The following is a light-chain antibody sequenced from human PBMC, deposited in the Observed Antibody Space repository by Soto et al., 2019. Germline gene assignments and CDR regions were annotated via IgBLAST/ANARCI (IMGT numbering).Light chain of an antibody. CDR2: AAS. J-gene: IGKJ3*01. Sequence: DIPMTQSPSSLSASVGDRVTITCRASQGIRNYLAWYQQKPGKVPKLLIYAASTLQSGVPSRFSGSGSGTDFTLTISSLQPEDVATYCCQEYNSDPFTLSTGTKVDIK. V-gene: IGKV1-27*01. CDR1: QGIRNY. CDR3: QEYNSDPFT.